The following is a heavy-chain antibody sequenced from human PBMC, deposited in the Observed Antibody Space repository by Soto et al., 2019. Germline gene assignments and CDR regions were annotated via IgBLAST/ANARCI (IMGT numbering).Heavy chain of an antibody. CDR1: GYTFTSYD. D-gene: IGHD2-15*01. J-gene: IGHJ6*03. CDR3: ARPGYCSGGSCYNYYYYMDV. CDR2: MNPNSGNT. V-gene: IGHV1-8*01. Sequence: ASVKVSCKASGYTFTSYDINWVRQATGQGLEWMGWMNPNSGNTGYAQKFQGRVTMTRNTSISTAYMELSSLRSEDTAVYYCARPGYCSGGSCYNYYYYMDVWGKGTTVTVS.